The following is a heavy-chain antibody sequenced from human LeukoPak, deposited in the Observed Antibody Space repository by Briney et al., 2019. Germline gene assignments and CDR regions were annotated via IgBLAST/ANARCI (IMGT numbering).Heavy chain of an antibody. D-gene: IGHD6-13*01. CDR1: GFTFSSYS. V-gene: IGHV3-21*04. CDR2: ISSSSSYI. J-gene: IGHJ4*02. CDR3: AKDRALAAAGRPD. Sequence: GGSLRLSCAASGFTFSSYSMNWVRQAPGKGLEWVSSISSSSSYIYYADSVKGRFTISRDNSKNTLYLQMNSLRAEDTAVYYCAKDRALAAAGRPDWGQGTLVTVSS.